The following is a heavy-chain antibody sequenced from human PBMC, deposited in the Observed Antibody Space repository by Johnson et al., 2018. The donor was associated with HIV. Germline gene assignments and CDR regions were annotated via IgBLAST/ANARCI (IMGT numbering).Heavy chain of an antibody. J-gene: IGHJ3*02. D-gene: IGHD6-19*01. Sequence: NSWDGGNTYYADSVKGRFTISRDNSKNSLYLQMNSLRAEDTAVYYCAKVAVPYEDDAFDIWGQGTMVTVSS. V-gene: IGHV3-43D*03. CDR3: AKVAVPYEDDAFDI. CDR2: NSWDGGNT.